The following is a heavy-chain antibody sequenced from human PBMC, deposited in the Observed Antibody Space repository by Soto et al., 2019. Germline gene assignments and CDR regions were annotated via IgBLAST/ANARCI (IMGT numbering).Heavy chain of an antibody. CDR1: GYIFSGYG. D-gene: IGHD3-10*01. J-gene: IGHJ4*02. V-gene: IGHV1-18*01. Sequence: QVQLVQSGAEVKKPGASVKVSCRASGYIFSGYGINWVRQVPGQGLEWMGWISPYNGNKNYAQKFQGRVTMTTDTSTCTAYMEVRSLRSDDTAVYYCVRDLDGSGSYYTDYWGQGSLVTVSS. CDR2: ISPYNGNK. CDR3: VRDLDGSGSYYTDY.